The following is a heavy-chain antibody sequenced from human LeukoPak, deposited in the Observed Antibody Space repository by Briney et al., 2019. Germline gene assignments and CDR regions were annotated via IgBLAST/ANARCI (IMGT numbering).Heavy chain of an antibody. J-gene: IGHJ4*02. CDR1: GFTFSSYS. D-gene: IGHD5-18*01. Sequence: GGSLRLSCAASGFTFSSYSMNWVRQAPGKGLEWVSYISSSSSTIYYADSVKGRFTSSRDNAKNSLYLQMNSLRAEDTAVYYCARDPQEEAMVLDYWGQGTLVTVSS. CDR2: ISSSSSTI. V-gene: IGHV3-48*01. CDR3: ARDPQEEAMVLDY.